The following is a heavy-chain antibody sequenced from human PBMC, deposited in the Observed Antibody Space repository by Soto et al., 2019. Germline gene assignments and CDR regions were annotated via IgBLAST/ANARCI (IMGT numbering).Heavy chain of an antibody. D-gene: IGHD3-10*01. CDR1: GYTFNFYG. V-gene: IGHV1-18*01. CDR2: ISGFNGNT. CDR3: VRIGVSSGHASFDFES. J-gene: IGHJ4*02. Sequence: AAVKLSCTASGYTFNFYGITWVRQAPGQELEWMGWISGFNGNTNYAADLQGRVTMTTDTSTSTAYMELRGLRSDDTAVYYGVRIGVSSGHASFDFESWGKGTLVT.